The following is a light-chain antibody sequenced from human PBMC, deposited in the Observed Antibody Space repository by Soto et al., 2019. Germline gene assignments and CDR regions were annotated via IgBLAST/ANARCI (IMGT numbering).Light chain of an antibody. V-gene: IGKV3-20*01. CDR3: QQYGSSFLT. J-gene: IGKJ3*01. CDR2: GAS. CDR1: QSVSSY. Sequence: EILMTQSPATLSLSPGERATLSCRASQSVSSYLAWYQQKPGQAPRLLIYGASSRATGIPDRFSGSGSGTDFTLTISRLEPEDFAVYYCQQYGSSFLTFGPGTKVDI.